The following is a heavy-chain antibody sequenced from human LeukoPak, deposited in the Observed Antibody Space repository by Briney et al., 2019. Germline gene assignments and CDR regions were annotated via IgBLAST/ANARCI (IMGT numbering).Heavy chain of an antibody. CDR1: GGSISSGSYY. CDR3: ARDRGQWLVDWYFDL. D-gene: IGHD6-19*01. Sequence: PSQTLSLTCTVSGGSISSGSYYWSWIRQPAGKGLEWIGRIYTSGSTNYNPSLKSRVTISVDTSKNQFSLKLSSVTAADTVVYYCARDRGQWLVDWYFDLWGRGTLVTVSS. V-gene: IGHV4-61*02. CDR2: IYTSGST. J-gene: IGHJ2*01.